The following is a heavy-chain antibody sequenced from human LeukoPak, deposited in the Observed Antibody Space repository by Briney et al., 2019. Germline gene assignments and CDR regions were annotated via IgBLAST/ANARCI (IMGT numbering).Heavy chain of an antibody. V-gene: IGHV1-46*01. CDR1: GYTFIRYS. CDR2: IDYSGGSK. D-gene: IGHD6-6*01. CDR3: ARLARYSSSPISPLYYNYYMDV. Sequence: GASVKASCKASGYTFIRYSMHWVRQAPGQGLEWMGIIDYSGGSKSYAQKFQGRVTMTRDMSTSTVYMVLRSVRCGDTTLYSCARLARYSSSPISPLYYNYYMDVWGKGTTVTVSS. J-gene: IGHJ6*03.